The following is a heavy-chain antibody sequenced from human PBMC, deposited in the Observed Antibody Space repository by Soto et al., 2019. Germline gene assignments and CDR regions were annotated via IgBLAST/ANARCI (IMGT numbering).Heavy chain of an antibody. CDR1: GYTFTSYG. Sequence: ASVKVSCKASGYTFTSYGISWVRQAPGQGLEWMGWISAYNGNTNYAQKLQGRVTMTTDTSTSTAYMELRSLRSDDTAVYYWARDPGADYDILTGYYNWFDPWGQGTLVTVS. J-gene: IGHJ5*02. D-gene: IGHD3-9*01. CDR2: ISAYNGNT. V-gene: IGHV1-18*01. CDR3: ARDPGADYDILTGYYNWFDP.